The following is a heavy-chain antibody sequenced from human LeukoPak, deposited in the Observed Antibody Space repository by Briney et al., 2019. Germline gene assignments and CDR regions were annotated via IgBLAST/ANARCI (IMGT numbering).Heavy chain of an antibody. CDR2: IYSGGST. Sequence: GGSLRLSCAASGFTVSSKYMSWVRQAPGKGLEWVSIIYSGGSTYYADSVKGRFTLSRDKSKNTLYLQMNSLRAEDTAVYYCARGSGDGYRLDQWGQGTLVSVSS. CDR3: ARGSGDGYRLDQ. CDR1: GFTVSSKY. J-gene: IGHJ5*02. D-gene: IGHD5-24*01. V-gene: IGHV3-53*01.